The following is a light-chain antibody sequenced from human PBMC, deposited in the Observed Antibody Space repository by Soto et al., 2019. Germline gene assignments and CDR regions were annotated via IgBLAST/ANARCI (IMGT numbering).Light chain of an antibody. Sequence: QSVLTQPPSASGSPGQRVTISCSGSSSNIGSNPVNWYQQPPGTAPKLFIYSNIQRPSGVPDRSSGSKSGTSASLTISGLQSEDEADYYCAAWDDSLDAYVFGTGTKVTVL. CDR2: SNI. J-gene: IGLJ1*01. V-gene: IGLV1-44*01. CDR1: SSNIGSNP. CDR3: AAWDDSLDAYV.